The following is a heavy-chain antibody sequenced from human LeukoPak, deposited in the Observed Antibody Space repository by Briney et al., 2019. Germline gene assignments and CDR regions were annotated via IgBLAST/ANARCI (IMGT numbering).Heavy chain of an antibody. D-gene: IGHD5-18*01. Sequence: ASVKVSCKASGYTFTSYGISGVRQAPGQGLEWMGWISAYNGNTNYAQKLQGRVTMTTDTSTSTAYMELRSLRSDDTAVYYCARDVIPYSYGLGWFDPWGQGTPVTVCS. V-gene: IGHV1-18*01. CDR2: ISAYNGNT. CDR3: ARDVIPYSYGLGWFDP. CDR1: GYTFTSYG. J-gene: IGHJ5*02.